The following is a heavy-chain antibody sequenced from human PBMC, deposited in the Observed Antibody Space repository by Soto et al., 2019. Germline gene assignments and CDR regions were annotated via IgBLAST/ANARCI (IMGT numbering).Heavy chain of an antibody. CDR2: ISGSGGST. V-gene: IGHV3-23*01. CDR1: GYTFSSYA. Sequence: ASGYTFSSYAMSWVRQAPGKGLEWVSAISGSGGSTYYADSVKGRFTISRDNSKNTLYLQMNSLRAEDTAVYYCAKGSSGWYERFDYWSQGTLVTVSS. D-gene: IGHD6-19*01. CDR3: AKGSSGWYERFDY. J-gene: IGHJ4*02.